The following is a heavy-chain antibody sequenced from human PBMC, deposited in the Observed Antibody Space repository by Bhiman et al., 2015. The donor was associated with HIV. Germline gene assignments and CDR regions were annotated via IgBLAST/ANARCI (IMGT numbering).Heavy chain of an antibody. V-gene: IGHV3-66*01. J-gene: IGHJ4*02. Sequence: DVQLLESGGDLVQPGGSLRLSCAASGFAFGDYAMAWFRQAPGQGLEWVSVIYTVNSTYYTESVKGRFIISRDTSTNTLYLQMNSLRAEDTAVYFCARDGTEYSSALVFDYWGQGTLVSVSS. CDR1: GFAFGDYA. CDR3: ARDGTEYSSALVFDY. CDR2: IYTVNST. D-gene: IGHD6-19*01.